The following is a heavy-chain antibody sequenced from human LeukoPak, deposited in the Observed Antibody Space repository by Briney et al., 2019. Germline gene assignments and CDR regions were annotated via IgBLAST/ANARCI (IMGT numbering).Heavy chain of an antibody. CDR3: ARDSYNYGFDY. D-gene: IGHD5-24*01. Sequence: PGWSLRLSCAASGFTLSNFNMHWVRPAPGKGLEWVAVIWYDGSNKHYADSVKGRFTVSRDNTKNTVSLQMNSLRAEDTALYSCARDSYNYGFDYWGQGTLVTVSS. CDR2: IWYDGSNK. CDR1: GFTLSNFN. J-gene: IGHJ4*02. V-gene: IGHV3-33*01.